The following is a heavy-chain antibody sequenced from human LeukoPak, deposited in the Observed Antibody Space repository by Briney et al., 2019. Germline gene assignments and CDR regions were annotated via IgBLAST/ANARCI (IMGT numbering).Heavy chain of an antibody. CDR2: ISGSGGTT. CDR1: GFTFSSYD. Sequence: GGSLRLSCAASGFTFSSYDMSWVRQAPGKGLEWVSTISGSGGTTYYADSVKGRFTISRDNSKNTLYLQMNSLRAEDTAVYYCAKGYYYDSSGYYRLYFDYWGQGTLVTVSS. V-gene: IGHV3-23*01. CDR3: AKGYYYDSSGYYRLYFDY. D-gene: IGHD3-22*01. J-gene: IGHJ4*02.